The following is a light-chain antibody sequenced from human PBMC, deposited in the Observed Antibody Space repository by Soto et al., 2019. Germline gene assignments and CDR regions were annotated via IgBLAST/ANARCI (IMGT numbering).Light chain of an antibody. J-gene: IGLJ3*02. CDR2: EVN. CDR3: CSYTSSETVV. V-gene: IGLV2-23*02. Sequence: QSVLTQPASVSGTPGQSITISCTGTNSDVGKYDFVSWYQHYPDKAPKFIIYEVNKRPSGVSHRLSGSKSGSTASLTISGLQAEDEVHYYCCSYTSSETVVFGGGTKVTVL. CDR1: NSDVGKYDF.